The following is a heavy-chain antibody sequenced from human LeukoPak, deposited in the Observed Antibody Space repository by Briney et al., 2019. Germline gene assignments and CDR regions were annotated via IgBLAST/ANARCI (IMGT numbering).Heavy chain of an antibody. V-gene: IGHV1-69*13. Sequence: SVKVSCKASGGTFNSYAISWVPQAPGQGLEWIGEISPIFGTANYAQKFQGRVTITADESTSTAYMELSSLRPEDTAVYYCARAGQMTTVTTSWFDPWGQGTLVTVSS. CDR2: ISPIFGTA. CDR3: ARAGQMTTVTTSWFDP. D-gene: IGHD4-11*01. CDR1: GGTFNSYA. J-gene: IGHJ5*02.